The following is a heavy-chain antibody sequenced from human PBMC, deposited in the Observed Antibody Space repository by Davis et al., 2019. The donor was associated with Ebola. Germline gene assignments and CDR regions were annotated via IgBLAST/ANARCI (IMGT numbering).Heavy chain of an antibody. CDR3: AREIFYYGLDV. CDR1: GGSISNFY. CDR2: IYSGGST. V-gene: IGHV4-59*01. Sequence: SETLSLTCTVSGGSISNFYWNWIRRPPGKGLEWIGYIYSGGSTNYNPSLNSRVTISADTSKNQFSLKLSSVTAADTAIYYCAREIFYYGLDVWGKGTTVTVFS. J-gene: IGHJ6*04.